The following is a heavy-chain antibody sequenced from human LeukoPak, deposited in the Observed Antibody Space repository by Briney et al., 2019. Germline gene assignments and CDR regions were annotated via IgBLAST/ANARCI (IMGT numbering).Heavy chain of an antibody. J-gene: IGHJ4*02. V-gene: IGHV3-53*05. CDR3: AGDRLVITVAGTVNY. CDR1: GFTVSSNY. CDR2: IYSGGST. D-gene: IGHD6-19*01. Sequence: QSGGSLRLSCAASGFTVSSNYMSWVRQAPGKGLEWVSFIYSGGSTYYADSVKGRFTISRDNSKNTLYPQMNSLRAEDTAVYYCAGDRLVITVAGTVNYWGQGTLVTVSS.